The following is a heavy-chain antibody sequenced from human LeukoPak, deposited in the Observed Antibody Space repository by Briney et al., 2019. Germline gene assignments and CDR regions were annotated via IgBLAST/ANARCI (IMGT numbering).Heavy chain of an antibody. J-gene: IGHJ3*02. Sequence: GRSLRLSCAASGFTFRNYGMHWVRQAPVKGPEWVAVIWNDGGNKYYGDSVKGRFTISRDNSKNTLSLQMNSLRAEDTAVYYCARRDDGSGSFYNGLDTFDIWGLGTMVTVSS. CDR3: ARRDDGSGSFYNGLDTFDI. CDR1: GFTFRNYG. V-gene: IGHV3-33*01. CDR2: IWNDGGNK. D-gene: IGHD3-10*01.